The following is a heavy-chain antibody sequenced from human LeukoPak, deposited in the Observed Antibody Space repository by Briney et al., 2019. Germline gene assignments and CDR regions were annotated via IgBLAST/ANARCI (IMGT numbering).Heavy chain of an antibody. CDR1: GGSISAGSYY. J-gene: IGHJ4*02. V-gene: IGHV4-61*01. Sequence: SETLSLTCTVSGGSISAGSYYWSWIRQPPGKGLEWIGYIYYSGSTNYNPSLKSRVTISVDTSKNQFSLKLSSVTAADTAVYYCARGDTAPYGSGSYPDYWGQGTLVTVSS. CDR3: ARGDTAPYGSGSYPDY. CDR2: IYYSGST. D-gene: IGHD3-10*01.